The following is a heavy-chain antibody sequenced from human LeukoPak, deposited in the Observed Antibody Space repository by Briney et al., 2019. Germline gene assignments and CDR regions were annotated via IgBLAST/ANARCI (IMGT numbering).Heavy chain of an antibody. CDR3: ATGGGWVPSFGVVTHIDV. CDR2: IDNDGHGI. J-gene: IGHJ6*03. D-gene: IGHD3-3*01. CDR1: GFTFSGYW. Sequence: GGSLRLSCAASGFTFSGYWMHWVRHGTEKGLELVSRIDNDGHGILYADSVKGRFTTSRDNAKNTLYLQMNSLRFEDTAVYYCATGGGWVPSFGVVTHIDVWGKGTTVTVSS. V-gene: IGHV3-74*03.